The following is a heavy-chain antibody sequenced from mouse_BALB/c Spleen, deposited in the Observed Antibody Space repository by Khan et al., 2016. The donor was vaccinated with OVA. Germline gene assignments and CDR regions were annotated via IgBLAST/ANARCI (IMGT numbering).Heavy chain of an antibody. CDR2: INPSNDYT. J-gene: IGHJ3*01. D-gene: IGHD2-14*01. CDR3: VREVAYHRSDGWFAF. CDR1: GYTFTSYT. V-gene: IGHV1-4*01. Sequence: VQLQQSGAELARPGASVKMSCKASGYTFTSYTMNWVKQRPGQGLEWIGYINPSNDYTNYNQNFKDKATLIVDKSSSTAYMQLSSLTSEDSAVYYCVREVAYHRSDGWFAFWGQGTLVTVSA.